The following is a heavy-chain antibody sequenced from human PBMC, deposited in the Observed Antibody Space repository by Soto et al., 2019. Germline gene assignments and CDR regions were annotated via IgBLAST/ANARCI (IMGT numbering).Heavy chain of an antibody. CDR1: GSSISSGYY. J-gene: IGHJ4*02. CDR2: IYHSGST. Sequence: PAETLSLTCAVSGSSISSGYYWGWIRQPPGKGLEWIGSIYHSGSTYYNPSLKSRVTISVDTSKNQFSRKMSSMTAADTAGYYCARAPFDYWGQGTLVTVSS. CDR3: ARAPFDY. V-gene: IGHV4-38-2*01.